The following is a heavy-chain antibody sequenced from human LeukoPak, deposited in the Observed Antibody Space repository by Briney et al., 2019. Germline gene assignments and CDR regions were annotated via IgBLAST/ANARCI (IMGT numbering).Heavy chain of an antibody. V-gene: IGHV1-46*01. D-gene: IGHD2-2*01. CDR1: GYTFTSYY. J-gene: IGHJ6*03. CDR3: GRDPGYCSSTSCYAYYYMDV. Sequence: ASVKVSCKASGYTFTSYYMHWVRQAPGQGLEWMGIINPSGGSTSYAQKFQGRVTMTRDMSTSTVYMELSSLRSEDTAVYYCGRDPGYCSSTSCYAYYYMDVWGKGTTVTVSS. CDR2: INPSGGST.